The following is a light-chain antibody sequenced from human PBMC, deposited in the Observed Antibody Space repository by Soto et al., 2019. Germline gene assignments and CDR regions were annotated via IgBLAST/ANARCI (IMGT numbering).Light chain of an antibody. CDR3: QQHYDTPLT. CDR2: GAS. Sequence: DIVMTQSPDSLAVSLGERATINCKSSQTILYSSNNKNYLAWYQQKPGPPPKLLIYGASTRVSGVPDRVSGSGSVTDFTLTVTSLQAEDVAVYYGQQHYDTPLTFGGGTKVEIK. CDR1: QTILYSSNNKNY. J-gene: IGKJ4*01. V-gene: IGKV4-1*01.